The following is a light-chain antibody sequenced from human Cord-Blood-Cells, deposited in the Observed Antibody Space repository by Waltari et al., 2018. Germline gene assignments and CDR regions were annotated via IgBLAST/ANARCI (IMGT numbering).Light chain of an antibody. CDR2: GVS. V-gene: IGKV3-15*01. CDR3: QQYNNWPRT. CDR1: PSVSSN. Sequence: EIFMTQSPATPSLSPGEQATISCRASPSVSSNLAWYQQKPGQAPRLLIDGVSTRATGIPARFSGSGSGTEFTLTISSLQSEDFAVYYCQQYNNWPRTFGQGTKVEIK. J-gene: IGKJ1*01.